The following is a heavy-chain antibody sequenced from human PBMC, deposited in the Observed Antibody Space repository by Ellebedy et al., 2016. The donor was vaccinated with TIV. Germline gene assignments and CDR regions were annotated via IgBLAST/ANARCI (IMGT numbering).Heavy chain of an antibody. J-gene: IGHJ4*02. D-gene: IGHD3-10*01. V-gene: IGHV5-51*01. CDR2: IFPGDSKT. CDR1: GYSFNTYW. Sequence: GESLKISCKGSGYSFNTYWIGWVRQMPGKGLEWIGFIFPGDSKTRYSPSFQGQVSISVAKSISTAYLQWTSLKASDTAMYFCARLPVATMGYWGQGTLVTVSS. CDR3: ARLPVATMGY.